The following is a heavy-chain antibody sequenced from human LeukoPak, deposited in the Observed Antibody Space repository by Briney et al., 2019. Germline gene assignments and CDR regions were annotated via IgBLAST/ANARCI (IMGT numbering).Heavy chain of an antibody. CDR2: INHSGST. J-gene: IGHJ4*02. CDR1: GGSFSGYY. CDR3: AGSHMYCSGGSCQSDY. Sequence: PSETLSLTCAVYGGSFSGYYWSWIRQPPGKGLEWIGEINHSGSTNYNPSLKSRVTISVDTSKNQFSLKLSSVTAADTAVYYCAGSHMYCSGGSCQSDYWGQGTLVTVSS. D-gene: IGHD2-15*01. V-gene: IGHV4-34*01.